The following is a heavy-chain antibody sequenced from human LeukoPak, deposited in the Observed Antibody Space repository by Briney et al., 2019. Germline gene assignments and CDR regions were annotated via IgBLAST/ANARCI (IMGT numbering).Heavy chain of an antibody. CDR2: IYYSGSA. D-gene: IGHD6-19*01. CDR3: ARHGTVAGTFAFDY. V-gene: IGHV4-59*08. CDR1: GGSISSYY. Sequence: SETLSLTCTVSGGSISSYYWSWIRQPPGKGLEWIGYIYYSGSANYNPSLKSRVTISVDTSKNQFSLKLSSVTAADTAVYYCARHGTVAGTFAFDYWGQGTLVTVSS. J-gene: IGHJ4*02.